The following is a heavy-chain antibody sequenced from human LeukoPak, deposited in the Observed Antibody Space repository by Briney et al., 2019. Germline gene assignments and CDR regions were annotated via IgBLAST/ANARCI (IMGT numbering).Heavy chain of an antibody. Sequence: VKPSETLSLTCTVSGGSTSSGSHYWGWIRQPPGKGLEWIGSIYYSGTTYYSPSLKSRVSISLDTSKDQFSLKLNSVTAADTAVYYCARQDLAVSGIDYWGQGTLVTASS. CDR3: ARQDLAVSGIDY. D-gene: IGHD6-13*01. J-gene: IGHJ4*02. CDR2: IYYSGTT. V-gene: IGHV4-39*01. CDR1: GGSTSSGSHY.